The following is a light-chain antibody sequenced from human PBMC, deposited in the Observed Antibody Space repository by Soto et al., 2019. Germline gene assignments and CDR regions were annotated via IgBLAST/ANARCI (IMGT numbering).Light chain of an antibody. CDR1: SSDVGGYSY. CDR3: SSYARNRDVL. V-gene: IGLV2-8*01. J-gene: IGLJ2*01. CDR2: EVS. Sequence: QTVVTQPPSASGSPGQSVAISCTGTSSDVGGYSYVSWYQQHPGKAPKLMIYEVSKWPSGVPDRFSGSKSGNTASLTVSGLQAEDEADYYCSSYARNRDVLFGGGTKLTVL.